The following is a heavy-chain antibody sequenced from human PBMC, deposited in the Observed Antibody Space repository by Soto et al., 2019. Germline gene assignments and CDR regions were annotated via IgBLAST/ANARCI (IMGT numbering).Heavy chain of an antibody. J-gene: IGHJ5*02. CDR2: INGGNGNT. Sequence: QGHLMQSGAEVKKSGASVKVSCTASGYTFKNHAIHWVRQAPGQRLEWMGWINGGNGNTKYSENFEGRITFTRDTVATRVYMELSSLTSEDTAVYYCARAPSGLGWYGDWSDPWGQGPLVTVSS. CDR3: ARAPSGLGWYGDWSDP. V-gene: IGHV1-3*01. CDR1: GYTFKNHA. D-gene: IGHD6-19*01.